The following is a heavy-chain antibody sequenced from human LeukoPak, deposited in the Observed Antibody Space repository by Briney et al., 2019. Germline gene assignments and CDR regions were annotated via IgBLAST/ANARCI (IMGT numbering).Heavy chain of an antibody. D-gene: IGHD1-26*01. Sequence: GGSLRLSCAASGFTFSSYWMTWVRQAPGTGLELVANIKEDGSEKYYVDSVKGRFTISRDNAKKSLYLQMNTLRTEDTAVYYCVYGGSYYVAWGRGTLVTVSS. V-gene: IGHV3-7*01. CDR2: IKEDGSEK. J-gene: IGHJ5*02. CDR1: GFTFSSYW. CDR3: VYGGSYYVA.